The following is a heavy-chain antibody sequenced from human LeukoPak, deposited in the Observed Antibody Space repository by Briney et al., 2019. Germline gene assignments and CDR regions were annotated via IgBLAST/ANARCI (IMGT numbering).Heavy chain of an antibody. J-gene: IGHJ5*02. D-gene: IGHD2-2*01. Sequence: GGSLRLSCAASGFTFSSYGMRWVRQAPGKGLEWVAFIRYDGSNKYYADSVKGRFTISRDNSKNTLYLQMNSLRAEDTAVYYCAKKHCSSTSCYRTNWFDPWGQGTLVTVSS. CDR1: GFTFSSYG. CDR3: AKKHCSSTSCYRTNWFDP. CDR2: IRYDGSNK. V-gene: IGHV3-30*02.